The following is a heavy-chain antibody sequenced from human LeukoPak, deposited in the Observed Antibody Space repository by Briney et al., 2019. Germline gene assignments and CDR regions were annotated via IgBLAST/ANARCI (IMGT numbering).Heavy chain of an antibody. CDR1: GFTFSSYA. Sequence: PGGSLRLSCAASGFTFSSYAMSWVRQAPGKGLEWVSGISGSDGSTYYAASVKGRFTISRDYSKNTLYVQMTSLRAEDTAVYYCAKARGFCSGGSCYTPFDPWGQGTLVTVSS. V-gene: IGHV3-23*01. CDR2: ISGSDGST. J-gene: IGHJ5*02. CDR3: AKARGFCSGGSCYTPFDP. D-gene: IGHD2-15*01.